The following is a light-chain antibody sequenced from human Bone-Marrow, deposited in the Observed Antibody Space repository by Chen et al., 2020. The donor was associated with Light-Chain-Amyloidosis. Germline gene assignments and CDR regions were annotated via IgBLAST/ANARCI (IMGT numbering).Light chain of an antibody. Sequence: YELTPPPSVSVPPGQTARITCSGDDLPTKYAYWYQQKPGQAPVLVIHRDTERPSGISERFSGSSSGTTATLTISGVQAEDEADYHCQSADSSGTYEVIFGGGTKLTVL. J-gene: IGLJ2*01. CDR1: DLPTKY. V-gene: IGLV3-25*03. CDR3: QSADSSGTYEVI. CDR2: RDT.